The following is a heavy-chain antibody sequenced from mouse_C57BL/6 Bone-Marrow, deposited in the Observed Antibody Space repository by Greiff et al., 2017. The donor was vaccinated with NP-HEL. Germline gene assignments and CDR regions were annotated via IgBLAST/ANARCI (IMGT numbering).Heavy chain of an antibody. V-gene: IGHV5-4*01. J-gene: IGHJ2*01. Sequence: EVKLMESGGGLVKPGGSLKLSCAASGFTFSSYAMSWVRQTPEKRLEWVATISDGGSYTYYPDNVKGRFTISRDNAKNNLYLQMSHLKSEDTAMYYFARDGGIYYGNYADYWGQGTTLTVSS. D-gene: IGHD2-1*01. CDR3: ARDGGIYYGNYADY. CDR1: GFTFSSYA. CDR2: ISDGGSYT.